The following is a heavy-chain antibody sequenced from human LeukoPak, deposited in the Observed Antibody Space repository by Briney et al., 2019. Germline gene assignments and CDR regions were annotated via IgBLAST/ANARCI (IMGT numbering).Heavy chain of an antibody. D-gene: IGHD6-13*01. Sequence: SGGSLRLSCEASGFSFSSNDMSWVRQAPGKGLECVSVIDWGGSTFADSVKGRFTITRDNSKNTMYLQVNSLRVEDTAEFYCAGWVGYGYGMDVWGQGTTVTVSS. V-gene: IGHV3-53*01. CDR3: AGWVGYGYGMDV. J-gene: IGHJ6*02. CDR2: IDWGGST. CDR1: GFSFSSND.